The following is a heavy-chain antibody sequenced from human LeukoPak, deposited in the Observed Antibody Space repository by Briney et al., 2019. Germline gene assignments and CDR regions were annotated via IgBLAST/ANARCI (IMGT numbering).Heavy chain of an antibody. CDR3: AKGPYDSRPYYFDH. CDR2: ISGSGSST. Sequence: GGSLRLSCAASGFIFSKYAMSWVRQAPGKGLDWVSGISGSGSSTYYADSVKGRFTISRDNSKSTLYLQMNSLRVEDMAVYYCAKGPYDSRPYYFDHWGQGTLVTVSS. V-gene: IGHV3-23*01. D-gene: IGHD3-22*01. CDR1: GFIFSKYA. J-gene: IGHJ4*02.